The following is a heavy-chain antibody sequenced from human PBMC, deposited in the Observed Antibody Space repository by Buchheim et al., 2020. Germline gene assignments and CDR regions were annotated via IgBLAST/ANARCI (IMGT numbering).Heavy chain of an antibody. J-gene: IGHJ5*02. CDR3: ARALEGSSQVGP. CDR1: GGSFSGYY. D-gene: IGHD2-2*01. V-gene: IGHV4-34*02. Sequence: QVQLQQWGAGLLKPSETLSLTCAVYGGSFSGYYWNWIRQPPGKGLEWIGEINHSGSTNYNPSLKSRVTISVDTSKHQFSLKLSSVTAADTALYYCARALEGSSQVGPWGQGTL. CDR2: INHSGST.